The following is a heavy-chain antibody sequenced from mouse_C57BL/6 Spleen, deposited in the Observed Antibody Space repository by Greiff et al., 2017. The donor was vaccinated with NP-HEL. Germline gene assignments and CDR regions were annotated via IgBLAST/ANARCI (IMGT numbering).Heavy chain of an antibody. V-gene: IGHV1-54*01. J-gene: IGHJ1*03. CDR1: GYAFTNYL. Sequence: VQLQQSGAELVRPGTSVKVSCKASGYAFTNYLIEWVKQRPGQGLEWIGVINPGSGGTNYNEKFKGKATLTADKSSSTAYMQLSSLTSEDSAVYFWARGGGLGRRWYFDVWGTGTTVTVSS. CDR2: INPGSGGT. D-gene: IGHD4-1*01. CDR3: ARGGGLGRRWYFDV.